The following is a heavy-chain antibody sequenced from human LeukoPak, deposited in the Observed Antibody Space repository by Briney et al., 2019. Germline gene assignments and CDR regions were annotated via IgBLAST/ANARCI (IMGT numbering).Heavy chain of an antibody. CDR2: TSGSGGST. D-gene: IGHD3-22*01. J-gene: IGHJ4*02. V-gene: IGHV3-23*01. CDR3: AKDPHYYDSSQGRFDY. CDR1: GFTFSSYA. Sequence: GGSLRLSCAASGFTFSSYAMSWVRQAPGKGLEWVSATSGSGGSTYYADSVKGRFTISRDNSKNTLYLQMNSLRAEDTAVYYCAKDPHYYDSSQGRFDYWGQGTLVTVSS.